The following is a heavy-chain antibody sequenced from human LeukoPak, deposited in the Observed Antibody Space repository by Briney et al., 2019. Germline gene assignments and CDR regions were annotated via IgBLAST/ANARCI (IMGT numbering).Heavy chain of an antibody. CDR2: IYYSGST. J-gene: IGHJ4*02. V-gene: IGHV4-38-2*02. Sequence: PSETLSLTCTVSGYSISSGYYWGWIRQPPGKGLEWIGSIYYSGSTNYNPSLKSRVTISVDTSKNQFSLKLSSVTAADTAVYYCALRRKLGIFDYWGQGTLVTVSS. CDR3: ALRRKLGIFDY. D-gene: IGHD7-27*01. CDR1: GYSISSGYY.